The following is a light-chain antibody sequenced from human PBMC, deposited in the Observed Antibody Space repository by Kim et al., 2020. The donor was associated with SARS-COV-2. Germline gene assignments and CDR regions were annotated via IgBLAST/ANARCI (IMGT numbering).Light chain of an antibody. J-gene: IGLJ2*01. CDR1: STNVGDNN. CDR2: YDN. V-gene: IGLV1-51*01. Sequence: GQTVTISCTGSSTNVGDNNVACCQQHHRAAPPQLIYYDNRRPSGIPAHFSGCPSGTTATLRITGLHNGEEAAYYCGTWDTSLSIVVFGGGTQLTVL. CDR3: GTWDTSLSIVV.